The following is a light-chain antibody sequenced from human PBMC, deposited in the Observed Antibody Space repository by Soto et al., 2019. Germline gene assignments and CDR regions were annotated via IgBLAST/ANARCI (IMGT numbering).Light chain of an antibody. Sequence: EIVLTQSPGTLSMSPGERATLSCRASQSLTNNYLAWFQQKPGQAPRLPIYGASNRPTDIPDRFSGSGSGTDFSLTISRLEPEDFAVYYCHQYGILPRTFGQGTKVDIK. J-gene: IGKJ1*01. V-gene: IGKV3-20*01. CDR2: GAS. CDR1: QSLTNNY. CDR3: HQYGILPRT.